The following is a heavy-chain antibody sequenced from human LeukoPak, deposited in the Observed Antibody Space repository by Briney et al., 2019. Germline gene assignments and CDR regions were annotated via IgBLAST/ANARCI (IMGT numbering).Heavy chain of an antibody. CDR2: IKQDGSEK. J-gene: IGHJ4*02. Sequence: GGSLRLSCAASGFTFSSYWMSWVRQAPGKGLEWVANIKQDGSEKYYVDSVKGRFTISRDNAKNSLYLQMNSLRAEDTAVYYCARDPNYDILTGYYSGFDYWGQGTLVTVSS. V-gene: IGHV3-7*01. CDR1: GFTFSSYW. D-gene: IGHD3-9*01. CDR3: ARDPNYDILTGYYSGFDY.